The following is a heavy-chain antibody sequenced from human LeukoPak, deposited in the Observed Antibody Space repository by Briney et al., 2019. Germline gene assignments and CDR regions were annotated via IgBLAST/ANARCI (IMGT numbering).Heavy chain of an antibody. CDR2: ISSSGSTI. Sequence: GGSLRLSCAASGFTFSDYYMSWIRQAPGKGLEWVSYISSSGSTIYYADSVKGRFTISRDNAKNSLYLQMNSLRAKDTAVYYCASSGRQRDYYFDYWGQGTLVTVSS. J-gene: IGHJ4*02. CDR1: GFTFSDYY. D-gene: IGHD3-10*01. CDR3: ASSGRQRDYYFDY. V-gene: IGHV3-11*01.